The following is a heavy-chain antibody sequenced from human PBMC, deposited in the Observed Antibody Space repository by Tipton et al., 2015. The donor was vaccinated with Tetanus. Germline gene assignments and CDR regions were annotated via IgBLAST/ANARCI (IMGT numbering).Heavy chain of an antibody. CDR3: ARGDCSSTSCYTGNWFDP. V-gene: IGHV1-69*06. J-gene: IGHJ5*02. D-gene: IGHD2-2*02. CDR1: GGTFSSYA. CDR2: IIPIFGTA. Sequence: QSGAEVKKPGSSVKVSCKASGGTFSSYAISWVRQAPGQGLEWMGGIIPIFGTANYAQKFQGRVTITADKSTSTAYMELSGLRSEDTAVYYCARGDCSSTSCYTGNWFDPWGQGTLVTVSS.